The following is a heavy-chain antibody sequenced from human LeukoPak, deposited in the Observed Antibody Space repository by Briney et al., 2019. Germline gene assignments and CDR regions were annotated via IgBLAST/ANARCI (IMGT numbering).Heavy chain of an antibody. D-gene: IGHD3-3*01. V-gene: IGHV4-31*03. Sequence: PSQTLSLTCTVSGGSISSGGYYWSWIRQHPGKGLEWIGYIYYSGSTNSNPSLRSRVTISVDTSKNQFSLRLTSVSAADTAVYYCARGARYLGWFVVGRPPSEYYLDNWGQGTQVTVSS. CDR3: ARGARYLGWFVVGRPPSEYYLDN. J-gene: IGHJ4*02. CDR2: IYYSGST. CDR1: GGSISSGGYY.